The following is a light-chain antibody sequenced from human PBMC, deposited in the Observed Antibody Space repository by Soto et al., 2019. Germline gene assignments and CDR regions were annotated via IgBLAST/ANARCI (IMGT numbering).Light chain of an antibody. CDR2: ATS. CDR1: QSVFTKY. CDR3: QQYAGSPRT. V-gene: IGKV3-20*01. Sequence: EIVLTQSPGTLSLSPGERATLSCRASQSVFTKYLAWYQQKSGQAPRLLIYATSSRATGIPDRFSGSGSGTDFPLTISRLEPEYFAVYYCQQYAGSPRTFGQGTKVEIK. J-gene: IGKJ1*01.